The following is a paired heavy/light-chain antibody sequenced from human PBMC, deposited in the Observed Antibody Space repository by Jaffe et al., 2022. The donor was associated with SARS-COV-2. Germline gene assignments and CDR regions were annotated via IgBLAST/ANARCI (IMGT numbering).Light chain of an antibody. J-gene: IGKJ4*01. V-gene: IGKV3-15*01. CDR2: GAS. CDR3: QQYNDWLGLT. Sequence: EIVMTQSPATLSVSPGEGATLSCRASQSVSSNLAWYQQKPGQAPRLLIYGASTRATGIPGRFSGSGSATEFTLTISSLQSEDFAVYYCQQYNDWLGLTFGGGTKVEIK. CDR1: QSVSSN.
Heavy chain of an antibody. J-gene: IGHJ2*01. Sequence: QLQLQESGPGLVKPSETLSLTCTVSAGSISTSSHYWGWIRQPPGKGLEWIGSMYYSGTTYYNPSLKSRVTISVDTSKNLFSLKLSSVTAADTAVYYCAKGLLSWDFDLWGRGTLVTVSS. CDR3: AKGLLSWDFDL. CDR1: AGSISTSSHY. D-gene: IGHD2-21*01. V-gene: IGHV4-39*01. CDR2: MYYSGTT.